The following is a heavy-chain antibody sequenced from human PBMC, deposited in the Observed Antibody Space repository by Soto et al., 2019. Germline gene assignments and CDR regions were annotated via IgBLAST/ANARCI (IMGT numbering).Heavy chain of an antibody. J-gene: IGHJ4*02. CDR2: IYYSGST. CDR3: ARLSNPWGNSVMDY. D-gene: IGHD3-16*01. V-gene: IGHV4-31*03. Sequence: QVQLQESGPGLVKPSQTLSLTCTVSGGSISSGGYYWSWIRQHPGKGLEWIGYIYYSGSTYYNPSLKSRVTISVDTSKNQFSLKLSSVTAAGTAVYYCARLSNPWGNSVMDYWGQGTLVTVSS. CDR1: GGSISSGGYY.